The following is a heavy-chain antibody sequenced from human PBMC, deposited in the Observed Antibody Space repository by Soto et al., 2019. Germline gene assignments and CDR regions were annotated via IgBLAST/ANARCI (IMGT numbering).Heavy chain of an antibody. CDR3: ARMTTGTPLR. D-gene: IGHD4-17*01. V-gene: IGHV2-5*02. Sequence: QITLKESGPTLVKPTQTLTLTCTFSGFSLSTRGVGVGWIRQSPGKALEWLALIYWDDDKRYSPSLKSRLTITNDTSNHQLLLTITIMDPVDTATFYCARMTTGTPLRWGQGTLVTVSS. CDR2: IYWDDDK. CDR1: GFSLSTRGVG. J-gene: IGHJ4*02.